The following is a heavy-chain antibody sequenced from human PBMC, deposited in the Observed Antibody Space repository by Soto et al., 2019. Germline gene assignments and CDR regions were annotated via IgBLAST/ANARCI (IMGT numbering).Heavy chain of an antibody. D-gene: IGHD3-3*01. CDR2: IDHSGYT. CDR3: ARVRDWFDP. V-gene: IGHV4-34*01. Sequence: LSLTCAVYGGSFSGYYWNWIRQPPGKGLEWIGEIDHSGYTNYNPSLKSRVTISVDTSKNQFSLRLTSVTAADTAVYYCARVRDWFDPWGQGTLVTVSS. J-gene: IGHJ5*02. CDR1: GGSFSGYY.